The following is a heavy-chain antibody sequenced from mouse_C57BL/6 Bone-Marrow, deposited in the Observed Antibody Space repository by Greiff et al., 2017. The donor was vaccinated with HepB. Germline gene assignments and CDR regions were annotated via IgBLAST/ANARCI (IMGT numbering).Heavy chain of an antibody. Sequence: VQLQQSGPVLVKPGASVKMSCKASGYTFTDYYMNWVKQSHGKSLEWIGVINPYNGGTSYNQKFKGKATLTVDKSSSTAYMELNSLTSEDSAVYYCAREGDYYSNPAWFAYWGQGTLVTVSA. V-gene: IGHV1-19*01. J-gene: IGHJ3*01. D-gene: IGHD2-5*01. CDR3: AREGDYYSNPAWFAY. CDR1: GYTFTDYY. CDR2: INPYNGGT.